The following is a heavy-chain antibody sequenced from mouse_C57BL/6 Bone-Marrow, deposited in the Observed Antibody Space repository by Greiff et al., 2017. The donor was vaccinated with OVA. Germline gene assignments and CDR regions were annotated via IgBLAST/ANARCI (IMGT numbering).Heavy chain of an antibody. Sequence: QVQLQQPGAELVKPGASVKLSCKASGYTFTSYWMQWVKQRPGQGLEWIGEIDPSDSYTNYNGKFKGKATLTADKSSSTAYMQLSSLTSEDSAVYVCARELITTVVAGDWYFDVWGTGTTVTVSS. D-gene: IGHD1-1*01. CDR1: GYTFTSYW. J-gene: IGHJ1*03. CDR2: IDPSDSYT. V-gene: IGHV1-50*01. CDR3: ARELITTVVAGDWYFDV.